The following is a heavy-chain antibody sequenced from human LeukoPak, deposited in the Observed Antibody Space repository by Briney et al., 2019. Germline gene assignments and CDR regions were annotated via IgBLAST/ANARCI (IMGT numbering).Heavy chain of an antibody. D-gene: IGHD3-9*01. V-gene: IGHV4-39*01. CDR1: GGSISSSSYY. CDR2: IYHSGST. Sequence: PSETLSLTCTVSGGSISSSSYYWGWIRQPPGKGLEWIGSIYHSGSTYYNPSLKSRVTIAVETSKNQFSLKLSSVTAADTAVYYCARHQGESYYDILTGYPDYWGQGTLVTVSS. CDR3: ARHQGESYYDILTGYPDY. J-gene: IGHJ4*02.